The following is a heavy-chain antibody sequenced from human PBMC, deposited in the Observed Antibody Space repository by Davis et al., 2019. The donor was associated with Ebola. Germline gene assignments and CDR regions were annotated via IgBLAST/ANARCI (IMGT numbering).Heavy chain of an antibody. CDR2: ISNGGYDP. J-gene: IGHJ4*02. D-gene: IGHD5-24*01. CDR1: GFTFSTYW. V-gene: IGHV3-21*04. Sequence: GESLKISCAASGFTFSTYWMHWVRQVPGKGLEWVSTISNGGYDPYYADSVKGRFTISRDNSQSIMYLQLNNLRAEDTAIYCCAREGRPTSEGGTEIPRFWGQGTLVTVSS. CDR3: AREGRPTSEGGTEIPRF.